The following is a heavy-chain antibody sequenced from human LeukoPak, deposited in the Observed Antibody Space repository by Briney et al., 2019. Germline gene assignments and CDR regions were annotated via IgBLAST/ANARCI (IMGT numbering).Heavy chain of an antibody. CDR1: GYTFTSYY. CDR3: ASYRGRWLQSNRPYYFDY. CDR2: INPSGGST. V-gene: IGHV1-46*01. Sequence: ASVKVSCKASGYTFTSYYMHWVRQAPGQGLEWMGIINPSGGSTSYAQKFQGRVTMTRDTPTSTVYMELSSLRSEDTAVYYCASYRGRWLQSNRPYYFDYWGQGTLVTVSS. D-gene: IGHD5-24*01. J-gene: IGHJ4*02.